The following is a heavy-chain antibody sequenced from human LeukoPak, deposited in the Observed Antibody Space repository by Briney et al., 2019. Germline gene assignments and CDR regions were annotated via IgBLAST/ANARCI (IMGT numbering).Heavy chain of an antibody. CDR1: GFTFSSYA. J-gene: IGHJ4*02. Sequence: GGSLRLSCAASGFTFSSYAMSWVRQAPGKGLEWVSAISGSGGSTYYADSVKGRFTISRDNSKNTLYLQMNSLGAEDTAVYYCAKDRAMIVVVMGGDYWGQGTLVTVSS. CDR2: ISGSGGST. CDR3: AKDRAMIVVVMGGDY. D-gene: IGHD3-22*01. V-gene: IGHV3-23*01.